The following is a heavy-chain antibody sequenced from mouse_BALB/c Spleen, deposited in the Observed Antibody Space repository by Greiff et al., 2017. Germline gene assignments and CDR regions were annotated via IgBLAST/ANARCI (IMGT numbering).Heavy chain of an antibody. J-gene: IGHJ3*01. CDR1: GFSLTSYG. Sequence: VQLQQSGPGLVQPSQSLSITCTVSGFSLTSYGVHWVRQSPGKGLEWLGVIWSGGSTDYNAAFISRLSISKDNSKSQVFFKMNSLQANDTAIYYCARTTTATAWFAYWGQGTLVTVSA. CDR2: IWSGGST. CDR3: ARTTTATAWFAY. V-gene: IGHV2-2*02. D-gene: IGHD1-2*01.